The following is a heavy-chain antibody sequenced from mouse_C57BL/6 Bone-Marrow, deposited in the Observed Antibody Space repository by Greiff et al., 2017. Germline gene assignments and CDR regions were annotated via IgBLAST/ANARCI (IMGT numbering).Heavy chain of an antibody. CDR2: IDPENGDT. Sequence: EVQLVESGAELVRPGASVKLSCTASGFNIKDDYMHWVKQRPEQGLEWIGWIDPENGDTEYASKFQGKATITADTSSNTAYLQLSSLTSEDTAVYYCTTPYYYGSSFPFDYWGQGTTLTVSS. D-gene: IGHD1-1*01. V-gene: IGHV14-4*01. CDR3: TTPYYYGSSFPFDY. J-gene: IGHJ2*01. CDR1: GFNIKDDY.